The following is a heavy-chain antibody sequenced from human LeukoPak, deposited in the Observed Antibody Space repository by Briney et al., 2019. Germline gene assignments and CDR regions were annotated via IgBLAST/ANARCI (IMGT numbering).Heavy chain of an antibody. CDR3: AKDPDYYDSSGYYFGYFQH. D-gene: IGHD3-22*01. CDR1: GFTVSSNY. J-gene: IGHJ1*01. CDR2: IYSGGST. Sequence: GGSLRLSCAASGFTVSSNYMSWVRQAPGKGLEWVSVIYSGGSTYYADSVKGRFTISRDNSKNTLYLQMNSLRAEDTAVYYCAKDPDYYDSSGYYFGYFQHWGQGTLVTVSS. V-gene: IGHV3-53*01.